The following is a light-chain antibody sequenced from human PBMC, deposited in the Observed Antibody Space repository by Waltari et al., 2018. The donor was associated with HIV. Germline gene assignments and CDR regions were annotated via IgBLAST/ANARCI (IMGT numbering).Light chain of an antibody. CDR1: QLGHQY. CDR2: QDN. J-gene: IGLJ2*01. V-gene: IGLV3-1*01. CDR3: QAWDRSTAI. Sequence: SYDLTPPPSLSVSPGQPASITCSGDQLGHQYAHWYQQKPGQSPVVVIYQDNKRPSEIPERCSGSNAGNTATRTISGTQAMDEADYYCQAWDRSTAIFGGGTKLNVL.